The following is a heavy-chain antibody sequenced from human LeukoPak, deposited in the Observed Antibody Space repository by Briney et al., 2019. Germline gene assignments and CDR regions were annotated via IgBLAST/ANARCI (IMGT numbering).Heavy chain of an antibody. CDR1: GFTFTNYG. V-gene: IGHV3-30*02. CDR2: IWYDGSKK. Sequence: GGSLRLSCAASGFTFTNYGFHWVRQAPGKGLEWVAVIWYDGSKKYYEDSVKGRFTISKDNSKNTVYLQMNSLRAEDTAVYYCAKDLDTAMTRYYYYGMDVWGQGTTVTVSS. CDR3: AKDLDTAMTRYYYYGMDV. J-gene: IGHJ6*02. D-gene: IGHD5-18*01.